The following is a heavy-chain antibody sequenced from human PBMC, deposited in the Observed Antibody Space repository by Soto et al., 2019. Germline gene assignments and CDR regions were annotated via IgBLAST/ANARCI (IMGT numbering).Heavy chain of an antibody. D-gene: IGHD1-26*01. V-gene: IGHV1-2*04. Sequence: ASVKVSCKASGYTSTGYYMHWVRQAPGQGLEWMGWINPNSGGTNYAQKFQGWVTMTRDTSITTAYMELSRLRSDDTAVYYCARDVVGSDYFDSWGQGTLVTVSS. CDR1: GYTSTGYY. CDR3: ARDVVGSDYFDS. CDR2: INPNSGGT. J-gene: IGHJ4*02.